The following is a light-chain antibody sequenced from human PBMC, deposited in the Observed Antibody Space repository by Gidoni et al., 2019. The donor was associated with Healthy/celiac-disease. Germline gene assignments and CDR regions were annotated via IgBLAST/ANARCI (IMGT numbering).Light chain of an antibody. V-gene: IGLV6-57*02. CDR3: QSYDSSNVV. Sequence: NFMLTQPHSVSDSPGKTVTISCTGSSGSIASNYVQWYQQRPGSAPTTVIYEDNQRPSGVPDRFSGSIDSSSNSASLTISGLKTEDEADYYCQSYDSSNVVFGGGTKLTVL. CDR1: SGSIASNY. J-gene: IGLJ2*01. CDR2: EDN.